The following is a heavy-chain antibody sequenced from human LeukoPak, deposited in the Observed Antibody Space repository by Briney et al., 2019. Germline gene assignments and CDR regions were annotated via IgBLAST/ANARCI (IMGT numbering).Heavy chain of an antibody. CDR1: GFTFENYA. CDR2: ISSSSSYI. J-gene: IGHJ4*02. V-gene: IGHV3-21*01. Sequence: GRSLRLSCAASGFTFENYAMHWVRQAPGKGLEWVSSISSSSSYIYYADSVKGRFTISRDNAKNSLYLQMNSLRAEDTAVYYCARAAYRYYDSSGYYFDYWGQGTLVTVSS. D-gene: IGHD3-22*01. CDR3: ARAAYRYYDSSGYYFDY.